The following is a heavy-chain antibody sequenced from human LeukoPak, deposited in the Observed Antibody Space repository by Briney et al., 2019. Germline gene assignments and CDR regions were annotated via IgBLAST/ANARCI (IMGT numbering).Heavy chain of an antibody. CDR1: GFTVSSNY. D-gene: IGHD2-8*01. J-gene: IGHJ4*02. CDR2: ISSSSSTI. Sequence: GGSLRLSCAASGFTVSSNYMTWVRQAPGKGLEWVSYISSSSSTIYYADSVKGRFTISRDNAKNSLYLQMNSLRAEDTALYYCVRDLYCTNGVCFPTDYWGQGTLVTVSS. V-gene: IGHV3-48*04. CDR3: VRDLYCTNGVCFPTDY.